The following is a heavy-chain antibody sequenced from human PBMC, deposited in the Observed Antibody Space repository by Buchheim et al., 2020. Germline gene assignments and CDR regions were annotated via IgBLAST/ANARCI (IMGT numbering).Heavy chain of an antibody. CDR3: ARDDNYYYDSSGYSNWFDP. CDR1: GFTFSSYS. Sequence: EVQLVESGGGLVKPGGSLRLSCAASGFTFSSYSMNWVRQAPGKGLEWVSSISSSSSYIYYADSVKGRFTISRDNAKNSLYMQMNGLRAEDTAVYYCARDDNYYYDSSGYSNWFDPWGQGTL. J-gene: IGHJ5*02. V-gene: IGHV3-21*01. CDR2: ISSSSSYI. D-gene: IGHD3-22*01.